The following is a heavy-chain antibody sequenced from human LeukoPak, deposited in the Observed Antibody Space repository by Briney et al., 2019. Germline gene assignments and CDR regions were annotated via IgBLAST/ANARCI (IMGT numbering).Heavy chain of an antibody. J-gene: IGHJ4*02. V-gene: IGHV1-2*04. CDR3: ATGPEVVTFLDY. CDR2: INPNSGGT. Sequence: ASVKVSCKSSGYTFTVYYMHWVRQAPGQGLERMGWINPNSGGTNYAQKFQGWVTMTRDTSISTAYMELSRLRSDDTAVYYCATGPEVVTFLDYWGQGTLVTVSS. CDR1: GYTFTVYY. D-gene: IGHD4-23*01.